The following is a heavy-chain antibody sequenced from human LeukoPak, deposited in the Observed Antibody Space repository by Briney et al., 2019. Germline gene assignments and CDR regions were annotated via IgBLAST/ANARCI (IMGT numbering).Heavy chain of an antibody. CDR3: AREDCSSTSCYSQMYNWFDP. CDR1: GGSFSGYY. D-gene: IGHD2-2*02. Sequence: PSETLSLTCAVYGGSFSGYYWGWIRQPPGKGLEWIGEINHSGSTNYNPSLKSRVTISVDTSKNQFSLKLSSVTATDTAVYYCAREDCSSTSCYSQMYNWFDPWGQGTLVTVSS. J-gene: IGHJ5*02. V-gene: IGHV4-34*01. CDR2: INHSGST.